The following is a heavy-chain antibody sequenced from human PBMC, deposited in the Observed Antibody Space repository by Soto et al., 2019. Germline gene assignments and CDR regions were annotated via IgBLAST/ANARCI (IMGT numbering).Heavy chain of an antibody. CDR2: IWYDGSNK. V-gene: IGHV3-33*01. D-gene: IGHD3-3*01. CDR1: GFTFSSYG. Sequence: QVQLVESGGGVVQPGRSLRLSCAASGFTFSSYGMHWVRQAPGKGLEWVAVIWYDGSNKYYADSVKGRFTISRDNSKNTPYLQMNSLRAEDTAAYYCARESYDFWSSSFDYWGQGTLVTVSS. J-gene: IGHJ4*02. CDR3: ARESYDFWSSSFDY.